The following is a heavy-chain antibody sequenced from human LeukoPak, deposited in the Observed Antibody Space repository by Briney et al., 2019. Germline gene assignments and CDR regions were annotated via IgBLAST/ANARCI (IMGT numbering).Heavy chain of an antibody. J-gene: IGHJ4*02. V-gene: IGHV4-59*01. CDR3: ARKSGSFGEHGIDY. Sequence: SETLSLTCTVSGGSISSYYWSWIRQPPGKGLEWIGYIYYSGSTNYNPSLKSRVTISVDTSKNQFSLKLSSVTAADTAVYYCARKSGSFGEHGIDYWGQGTLVTVSS. CDR2: IYYSGST. D-gene: IGHD5-12*01. CDR1: GGSISSYY.